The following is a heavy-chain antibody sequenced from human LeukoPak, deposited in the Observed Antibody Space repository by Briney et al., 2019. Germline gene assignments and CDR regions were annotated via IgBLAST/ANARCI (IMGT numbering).Heavy chain of an antibody. CDR3: ARGDYDSSGYYYDY. V-gene: IGHV3-23*01. CDR2: ISGSGGST. D-gene: IGHD3-22*01. CDR1: GFTFSSYA. Sequence: GGSLRLSCAASGFTFSSYAMSWVRQAPGKGLEWVSAISGSGGSTYYADSVKGRFTISRDNSKNTLYLQMNSLRAEDTAVYYCARGDYDSSGYYYDYWGQGILVTVSS. J-gene: IGHJ4*02.